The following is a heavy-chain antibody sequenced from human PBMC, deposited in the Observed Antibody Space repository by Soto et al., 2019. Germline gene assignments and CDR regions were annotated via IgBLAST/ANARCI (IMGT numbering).Heavy chain of an antibody. D-gene: IGHD3-16*01. J-gene: IGHJ6*03. Sequence: GESLKISCAASGFTFSSYAMSWVRQAPGKGLEWVSAISGSGGSTYYADSVKGRFTISRDNSKNTLYLQMNSLRAEDTAVYYCAKCPSDYIWGSYSGPGDYMDVWGKGTTVTVSS. CDR2: ISGSGGST. CDR1: GFTFSSYA. CDR3: AKCPSDYIWGSYSGPGDYMDV. V-gene: IGHV3-23*01.